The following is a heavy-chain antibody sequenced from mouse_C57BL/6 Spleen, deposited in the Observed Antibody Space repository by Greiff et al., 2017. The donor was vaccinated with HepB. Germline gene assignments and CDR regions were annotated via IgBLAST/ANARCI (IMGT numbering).Heavy chain of an antibody. CDR3: ARDYGSAGFDY. CDR1: GYTFTSYW. V-gene: IGHV1-69*01. D-gene: IGHD1-1*01. Sequence: VQLQQPGAELVMPGASVKLSCKASGYTFTSYWMHWVKQRPGQGLEWIGEIDPSDSYTNYNQKFKGKSTLTVDKSSSTAYMQLSSLTSEDSAVYYCARDYGSAGFDYWGQGTTLTVSS. J-gene: IGHJ2*01. CDR2: IDPSDSYT.